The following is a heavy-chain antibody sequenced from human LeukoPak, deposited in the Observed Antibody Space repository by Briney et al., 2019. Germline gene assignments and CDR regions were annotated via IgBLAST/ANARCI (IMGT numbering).Heavy chain of an antibody. CDR3: ARRNILTEGEAFDI. CDR1: GGSISNYY. D-gene: IGHD3-9*01. J-gene: IGHJ3*02. V-gene: IGHV4-59*08. Sequence: SETLSLTCTVSGGSISNYYWSWVRQPPGKGLEWIGYIYYSGSTTYNPSLKSRVTISVDTSKNQFSLKLSSLTAADTAVYYCARRNILTEGEAFDIWGQGTMVTVSS. CDR2: IYYSGST.